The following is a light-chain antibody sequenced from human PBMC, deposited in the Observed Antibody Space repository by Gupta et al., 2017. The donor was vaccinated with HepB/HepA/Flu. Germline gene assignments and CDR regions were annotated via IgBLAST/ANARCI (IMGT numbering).Light chain of an antibody. CDR2: ESN. Sequence: QSVFTQPPSVSAAAGQKVTISCSGSSSNIGNNYVSWYQQLPGTAPKLLIYESNKRPSEIPDRFSASKSGTSATLGITGLQTGDEADYYCGTWDNSRRGGVFGTGTKVTVL. CDR1: SSNIGNNY. V-gene: IGLV1-51*02. CDR3: GTWDNSRRGGV. J-gene: IGLJ1*01.